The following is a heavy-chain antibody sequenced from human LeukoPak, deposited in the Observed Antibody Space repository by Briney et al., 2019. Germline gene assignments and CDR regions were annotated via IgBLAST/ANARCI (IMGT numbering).Heavy chain of an antibody. CDR1: GFTFSSYA. J-gene: IGHJ4*02. CDR3: ARTPLYSSPEDY. Sequence: GGSLRLSCAAAGFTFSSYAMHLVRQAPGKGLEWVAVISYDGSNKCYADSVKGRFTISRDNSKNTLYLQMNSLRAEDTAVYYCARTPLYSSPEDYWGQGTLVTVSS. V-gene: IGHV3-30-3*01. CDR2: ISYDGSNK. D-gene: IGHD6-13*01.